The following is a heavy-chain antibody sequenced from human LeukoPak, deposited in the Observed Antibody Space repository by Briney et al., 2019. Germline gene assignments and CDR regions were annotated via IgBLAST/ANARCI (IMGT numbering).Heavy chain of an antibody. J-gene: IGHJ4*02. CDR2: ISAYNGNT. D-gene: IGHD3-10*01. V-gene: IGHV1-18*01. CDR1: GYTFTSYG. CDR3: ARVAPGFGELVVDY. Sequence: ASVKVSCKASGYTFTSYGISWVRQAPGQGLEWMGWISAYNGNTNYAQKLQGRVTMTTDTSTSTAYMELRSLRSDDTAVCYCARVAPGFGELVVDYWGQGTLVTVSS.